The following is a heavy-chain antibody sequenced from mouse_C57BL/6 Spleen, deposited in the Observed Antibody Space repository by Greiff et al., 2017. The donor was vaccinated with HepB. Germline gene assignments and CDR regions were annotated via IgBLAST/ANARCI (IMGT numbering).Heavy chain of an antibody. J-gene: IGHJ2*01. Sequence: DVKLQESGAELVRPGSSVKMSCKTSGYTFTSYGINWVKQRPGQGLEWIGYIYIGNGYTEYNEKFKGKATLTSDTSSSTAYMQLSSLTSEDSAIYFCARSYYGSSREYFDYWGQGTTLTVSS. CDR3: ARSYYGSSREYFDY. CDR1: GYTFTSYG. D-gene: IGHD1-1*01. CDR2: IYIGNGYT. V-gene: IGHV1-58*01.